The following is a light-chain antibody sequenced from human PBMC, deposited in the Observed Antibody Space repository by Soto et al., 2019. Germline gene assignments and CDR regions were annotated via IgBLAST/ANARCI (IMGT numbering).Light chain of an antibody. CDR1: QSVSSNY. J-gene: IGKJ1*01. Sequence: EIVLTQSPGTLSLSPGERATLSCRASQSVSSNYLAWYQQKPGQAPRLLIYGASSRASGIPDRFSGSGSGTDFTLTISRLEPEDLAVYYCQQFGSSRWTFGQGTKVEIK. CDR3: QQFGSSRWT. CDR2: GAS. V-gene: IGKV3-20*01.